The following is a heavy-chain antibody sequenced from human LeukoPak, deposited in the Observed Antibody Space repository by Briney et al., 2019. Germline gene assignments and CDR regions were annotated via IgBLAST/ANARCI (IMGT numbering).Heavy chain of an antibody. CDR3: ARRKFYYDSSGYYYSESNNGFDP. Sequence: GESLKISCKGSGYSFTSYWIGWVRQMPGKGLEWMGIIYPGDSDTRYSPSFQGQVTISADKSISTAYLQWSSLKASDTAMYYCARRKFYYDSSGYYYSESNNGFDPWGQGTLVTVSS. J-gene: IGHJ5*02. D-gene: IGHD3-22*01. CDR1: GYSFTSYW. V-gene: IGHV5-51*01. CDR2: IYPGDSDT.